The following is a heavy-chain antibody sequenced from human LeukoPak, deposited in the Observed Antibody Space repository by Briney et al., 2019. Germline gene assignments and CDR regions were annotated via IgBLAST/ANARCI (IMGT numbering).Heavy chain of an antibody. V-gene: IGHV4-38-2*01. CDR3: ARRRYYDGSGYLE. D-gene: IGHD3-22*01. CDR2: IYHSGST. Sequence: SETLSLTCAVSGYSISSGYYWGWIRQPPGKGLEWIGSIYHSGSTYYNPSLKSRVTISVDTSNNQFSLNLRSVTAADTAVYYCARRRYYDGSGYLEWGQGTLLSVSS. J-gene: IGHJ1*01. CDR1: GYSISSGYY.